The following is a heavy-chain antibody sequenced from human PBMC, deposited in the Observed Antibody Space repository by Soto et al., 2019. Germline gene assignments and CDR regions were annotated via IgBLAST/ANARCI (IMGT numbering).Heavy chain of an antibody. J-gene: IGHJ4*02. D-gene: IGHD1-26*01. CDR1: GFNFSNYA. CDR3: AKGGGRIVPRHFDN. V-gene: IGHV3-23*01. CDR2: ISSGGGSP. Sequence: GGSLRLSCAASGFNFSNYAMSWVRQAPGKGLEWVSGISSGGGSPYNADSVKGRFSISRDNSKNTLYLQMNSLRAEDTAVYYCAKGGGRIVPRHFDNWGQGILVTVSS.